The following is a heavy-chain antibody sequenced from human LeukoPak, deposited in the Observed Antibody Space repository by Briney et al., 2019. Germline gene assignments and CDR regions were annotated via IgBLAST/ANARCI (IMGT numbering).Heavy chain of an antibody. CDR3: ARVGWYGGLTEFDY. D-gene: IGHD3-10*01. CDR2: IYYSGST. V-gene: IGHV4-59*01. J-gene: IGHJ4*02. Sequence: PSETLSLTCTVSGGSISSYYWSWIRQPPGKGLEWIGYIYYSGSTNYNPSLKSRVTISVDTSKNQFSLKLSSVTAADTAVYYCARVGWYGGLTEFDYWGQGTLVTVSS. CDR1: GGSISSYY.